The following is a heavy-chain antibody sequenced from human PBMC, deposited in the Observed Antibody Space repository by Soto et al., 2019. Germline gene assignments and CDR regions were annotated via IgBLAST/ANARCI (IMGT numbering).Heavy chain of an antibody. CDR1: GFTFSNAW. CDR2: IYSGGST. CDR3: ARDHVSGSYFDY. Sequence: GGSLRLSCAASGFTFSNAWMSWVRQAPGKGLEWVSVIYSGGSTYYADSVKGRFTISRDNSKNTLYLQMNSLRAEDTAVYYCARDHVSGSYFDYWGQGTLVTVSS. V-gene: IGHV3-53*01. J-gene: IGHJ4*02. D-gene: IGHD1-26*01.